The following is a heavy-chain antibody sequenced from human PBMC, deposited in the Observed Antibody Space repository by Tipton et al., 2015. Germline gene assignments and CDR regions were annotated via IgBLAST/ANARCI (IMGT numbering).Heavy chain of an antibody. D-gene: IGHD2/OR15-2a*01. CDR1: GGSVRSGTSY. V-gene: IGHV4-39*01. Sequence: TLSLTCTVSGGSVRSGTSYWSWIRQPPGKGLEWIGSIYYSGSTYYNPSLKSRVTISVDTSKNQFSLKLSSVTAADTAVYYCARSPFKSGYFDYWGQGTLVTVSS. CDR3: ARSPFKSGYFDY. J-gene: IGHJ4*02. CDR2: IYYSGST.